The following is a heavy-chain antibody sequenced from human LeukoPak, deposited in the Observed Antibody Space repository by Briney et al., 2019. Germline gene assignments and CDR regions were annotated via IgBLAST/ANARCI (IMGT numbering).Heavy chain of an antibody. CDR1: GFTFSDYY. CDR3: ARGTSPFDP. J-gene: IGHJ5*02. CDR2: ITSSSSTI. Sequence: GGSLRPSCAASGFTFSDYYMNWVRQAPGKGLEWISYITSSSSTIYYADSVKGRFTISRDNAKNSLYLQMNSLRDEDTAVYYCARGTSPFDPWGRGTLVTVSS. V-gene: IGHV3-48*02.